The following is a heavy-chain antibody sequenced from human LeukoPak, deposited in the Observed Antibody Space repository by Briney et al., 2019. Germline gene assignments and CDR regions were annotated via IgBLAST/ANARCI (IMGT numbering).Heavy chain of an antibody. CDR1: GGSISSGSYY. D-gene: IGHD2-2*01. J-gene: IGHJ3*02. CDR2: IYTSGST. CDR3: ARKGYCSSTSCYRGAFDI. Sequence: PSGTLSLTCTVSGGSISSGSYYWSWIRQPAGKGLEWIGRIYTSGSTNYNPSLKSRVTISVDTSKNQFSLKLSSVTAADTAVYYCARKGYCSSTSCYRGAFDIWGQGTMVTVSS. V-gene: IGHV4-61*02.